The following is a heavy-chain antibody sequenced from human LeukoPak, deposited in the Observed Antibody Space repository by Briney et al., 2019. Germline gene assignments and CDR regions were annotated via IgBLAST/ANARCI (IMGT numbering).Heavy chain of an antibody. Sequence: PGGSLRLSCAASGFTFSIYAMSWVRQAPGKGLEWVSTISGGSDGTYYADSVKGRFTISRDNSKNTLYLQMNSLRVEDTAMYHCAKLAGATSRTDYWGQGTLVTVSS. CDR1: GFTFSIYA. CDR2: ISGGSDGT. D-gene: IGHD1-26*01. V-gene: IGHV3-23*01. J-gene: IGHJ4*02. CDR3: AKLAGATSRTDY.